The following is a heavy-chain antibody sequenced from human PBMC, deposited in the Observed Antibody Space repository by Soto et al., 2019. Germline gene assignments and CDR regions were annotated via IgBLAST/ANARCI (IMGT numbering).Heavy chain of an antibody. J-gene: IGHJ6*02. CDR3: ASCRNYDFWSGYWGYYYGMDV. Sequence: ASVTVSCKASGYTFTSYYMHWVRQAPGQGLEWMGIINPSGGSTSYAQKFQGRVTMTRDTSTSTVYMELSSLRSEDTAVYYCASCRNYDFWSGYWGYYYGMDVWGQGTTVTVSS. V-gene: IGHV1-46*01. CDR2: INPSGGST. D-gene: IGHD3-3*01. CDR1: GYTFTSYY.